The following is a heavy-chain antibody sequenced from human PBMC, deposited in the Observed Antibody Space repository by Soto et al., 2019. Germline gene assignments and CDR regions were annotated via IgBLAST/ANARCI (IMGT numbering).Heavy chain of an antibody. J-gene: IGHJ5*02. CDR3: ARDSHYYDSSGYFWWFDP. Sequence: LSLTCTVSGGSISSGDYYWSWIRQHPGKGLEWIGYIYYSGSTYYNPSLKSRVTISVDTSKNQFSLKLSSVTAADTAVYYCARDSHYYDSSGYFWWFDPWGQGTLVTVSS. CDR1: GGSISSGDYY. CDR2: IYYSGST. D-gene: IGHD3-22*01. V-gene: IGHV4-31*03.